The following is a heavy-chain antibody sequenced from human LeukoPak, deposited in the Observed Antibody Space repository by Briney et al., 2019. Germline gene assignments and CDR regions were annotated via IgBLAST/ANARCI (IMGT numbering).Heavy chain of an antibody. Sequence: GGSLRLSCAASGFTFSSYYWNWVRQAPGKGLEWVSYISSSGSTIYYADPVKGRITISSANAKNFLYQQMYITSADATAVYCCARDDIARTTPWGQGTRVTVSS. J-gene: IGHJ4*02. V-gene: IGHV3-48*03. D-gene: IGHD1/OR15-1a*01. CDR2: ISSSGSTI. CDR1: GFTFSSYY. CDR3: ARDDIARTTP.